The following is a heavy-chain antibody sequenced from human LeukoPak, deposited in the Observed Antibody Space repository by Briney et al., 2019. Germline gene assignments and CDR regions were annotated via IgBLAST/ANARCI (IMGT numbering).Heavy chain of an antibody. J-gene: IGHJ6*03. V-gene: IGHV4-59*01. D-gene: IGHD2-2*01. CDR2: IYYSGST. Sequence: KTSETLSLTCTVSGGSISSYYWSWIRQPPGKGLEWIGYIYYSGSTNYNPSLKSRVTISVDTSKNQFSLKLSSVTAADTAVYYCARTPVGYCSSTSCRYYYYYMDVWGKGTTVTVSS. CDR3: ARTPVGYCSSTSCRYYYYYMDV. CDR1: GGSISSYY.